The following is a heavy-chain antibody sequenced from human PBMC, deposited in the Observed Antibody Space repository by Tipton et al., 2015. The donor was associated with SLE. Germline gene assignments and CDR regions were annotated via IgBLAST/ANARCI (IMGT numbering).Heavy chain of an antibody. CDR2: ISSSGSII. CDR1: GFTFSDYY. J-gene: IGHJ4*02. V-gene: IGHV3-11*01. CDR3: ARDPRGFGELNDY. D-gene: IGHD3-10*01. Sequence: SLRLSYAASGFTFSDYYMTWIRQAPGKGLEWVSYISSSGSIIYYADSVKGRFTISRDNAKNTLYLQMSSLRAEDTAVYYCARDPRGFGELNDYSGQGTPVSVSS.